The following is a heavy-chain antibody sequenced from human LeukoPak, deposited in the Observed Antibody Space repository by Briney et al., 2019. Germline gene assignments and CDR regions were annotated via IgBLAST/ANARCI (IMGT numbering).Heavy chain of an antibody. D-gene: IGHD6-6*01. V-gene: IGHV4-39*07. Sequence: SETLSLTCTVSGGSISSSSYYWGWIRQPPGKGLEWIGSIYYSGSTYYNPSLKSRVTISVDTSKNQFSLKLSSVTAAVTAVYYCARLSIAARQDGYNWFDPWGQGTLVTVSS. J-gene: IGHJ5*02. CDR2: IYYSGST. CDR3: ARLSIAARQDGYNWFDP. CDR1: GGSISSSSYY.